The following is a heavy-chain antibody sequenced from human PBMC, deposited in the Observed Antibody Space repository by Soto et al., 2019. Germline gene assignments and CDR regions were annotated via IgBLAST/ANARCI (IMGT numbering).Heavy chain of an antibody. V-gene: IGHV3-23*01. J-gene: IGHJ4*02. Sequence: GGSLRLSCAASGFTFSTYAMTWVRQAPGKGLEWVSAISGSGGSTYYADSVKGRFTISRDNSKNTLYLQMSSLRAADTAVYYCAKPYSSSWQFDYWGQGTLVTVSS. CDR1: GFTFSTYA. D-gene: IGHD6-13*01. CDR2: ISGSGGST. CDR3: AKPYSSSWQFDY.